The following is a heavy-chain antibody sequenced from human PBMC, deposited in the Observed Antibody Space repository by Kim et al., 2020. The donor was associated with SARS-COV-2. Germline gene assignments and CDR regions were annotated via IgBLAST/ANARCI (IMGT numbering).Heavy chain of an antibody. CDR2: IYYSGST. D-gene: IGHD4-17*01. J-gene: IGHJ4*02. CDR1: GGSISSSSYY. CDR3: ARQFFYGGNLMTFDY. Sequence: SETLSLTCTVSGGSISSSSYYWGWIRQPPGKGLEWIGSIYYSGSTYYNPSLKSRVTISVDTSKNQFSLKLSSVTAADTAVYYCARQFFYGGNLMTFDYWGQGTLVTVSS. V-gene: IGHV4-39*01.